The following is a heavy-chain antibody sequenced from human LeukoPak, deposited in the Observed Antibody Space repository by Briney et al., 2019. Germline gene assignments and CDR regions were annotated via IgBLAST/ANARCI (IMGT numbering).Heavy chain of an antibody. Sequence: GGSLRLSCAASGFTFSSYGMHWVRQAPGKGLEWVAVISYDGSNKYYADSVKGRFTISRDNSRNTLYLQMNSLRAEDTAVYYCAKGHGDYRPVDYWGQGTLVTVSS. J-gene: IGHJ4*02. D-gene: IGHD4-17*01. CDR1: GFTFSSYG. CDR2: ISYDGSNK. CDR3: AKGHGDYRPVDY. V-gene: IGHV3-30*18.